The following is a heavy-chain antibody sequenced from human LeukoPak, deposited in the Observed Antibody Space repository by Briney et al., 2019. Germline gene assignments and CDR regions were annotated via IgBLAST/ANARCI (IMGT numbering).Heavy chain of an antibody. CDR3: ARYRSYGGNPAAFDI. J-gene: IGHJ3*02. D-gene: IGHD4-23*01. V-gene: IGHV5-51*01. CDR2: IYPGDSDT. CDR1: GYSFTSYW. Sequence: GESLKISCKGSGYSFTSYWIGWVRQMPGKGLERMGIIYPGDSDTRYSPSFQGQVTISADKSISTAYLQWSSLKASDTAMYYCARYRSYGGNPAAFDIWGQGTMVTLSS.